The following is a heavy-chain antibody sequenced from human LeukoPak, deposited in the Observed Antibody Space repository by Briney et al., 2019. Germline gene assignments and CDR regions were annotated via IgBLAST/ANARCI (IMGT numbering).Heavy chain of an antibody. CDR2: IYYSGST. Sequence: SQTLSLTCTVSGGSISSGDYYWSWLRQPPGKGLEWIGYIYYSGSTYYNPSLKSRVTISVDTSKNQFSLKLSSVTAADTAVYYCATLDTTVTTYDYWGQGTLVTVSS. CDR1: GGSISSGDYY. D-gene: IGHD4-17*01. J-gene: IGHJ4*02. V-gene: IGHV4-30-4*01. CDR3: ATLDTTVTTYDY.